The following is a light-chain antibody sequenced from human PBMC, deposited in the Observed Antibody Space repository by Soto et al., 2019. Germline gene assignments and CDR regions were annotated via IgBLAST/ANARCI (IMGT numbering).Light chain of an antibody. CDR3: QQRSKWPST. V-gene: IGKV3-11*01. CDR2: DAS. Sequence: EIVLTQSPASLYLSPGERATISCRASQSVSRYLAWYQQKPGQAPRLLIYDASNRATGIPTRFSGSGSGTDIALTISSLEPEDFAVYYCQQRSKWPSTFGGGTKVEIK. J-gene: IGKJ4*01. CDR1: QSVSRY.